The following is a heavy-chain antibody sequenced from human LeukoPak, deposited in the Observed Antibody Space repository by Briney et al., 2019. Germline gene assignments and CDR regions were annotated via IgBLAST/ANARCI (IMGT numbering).Heavy chain of an antibody. Sequence: GGSLRLSCAGSGFTFSTYWMSWVRQAPGKGLEWVANIKQDGSVKNYVDSVKGRFTISRDNAKNSLYLQMNSLRADDTAMYYCVRGGYGPDYWGQGTLVTVSS. J-gene: IGHJ4*02. CDR1: GFTFSTYW. CDR3: VRGGYGPDY. CDR2: IKQDGSVK. V-gene: IGHV3-7*03. D-gene: IGHD5-12*01.